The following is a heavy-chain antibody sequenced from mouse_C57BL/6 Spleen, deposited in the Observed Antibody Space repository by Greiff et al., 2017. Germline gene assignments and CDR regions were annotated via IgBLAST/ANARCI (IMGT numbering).Heavy chain of an antibody. Sequence: EVQLVESGGGLVQPGGSMKLSCVASGFTFSNYWMNWVRQSPEKGLEWVAQIRLRADNYATHYAESVKGRFTISRDDSKSSVYLQMNNLRAEDTGIYYGTAKAWFAYWGQGTLVTVSA. J-gene: IGHJ3*01. V-gene: IGHV6-3*01. CDR3: TAKAWFAY. CDR2: IRLRADNYAT. CDR1: GFTFSNYW.